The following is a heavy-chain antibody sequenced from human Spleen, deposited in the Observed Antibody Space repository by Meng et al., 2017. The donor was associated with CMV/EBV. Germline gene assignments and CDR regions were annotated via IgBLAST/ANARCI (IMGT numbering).Heavy chain of an antibody. CDR2: VAGSGDST. V-gene: IGHV3-23*01. Sequence: GESLKISCVASGFTFDDYAMHWVRQAPGKGMEWVSTVAGSGDSTYYADSVKGRFTISRDNSKNTLYLQMNSLRAEDTAVYYCARGNSGSYVGYYGMDVWGQGTTVTVSS. CDR1: GFTFDDYA. J-gene: IGHJ6*02. D-gene: IGHD1-26*01. CDR3: ARGNSGSYVGYYGMDV.